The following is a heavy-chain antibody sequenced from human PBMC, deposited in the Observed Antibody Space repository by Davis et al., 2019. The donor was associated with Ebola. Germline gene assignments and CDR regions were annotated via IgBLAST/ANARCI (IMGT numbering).Heavy chain of an antibody. CDR3: VGATQWLAYDY. Sequence: GESLKISCAASGFSVSGNYMSWVRQAPGKGLEWVAVIYSGSSTEYIDSVRGRVTISRDNSKNTLYLQMNSLSVEDTAAYYCVGATQWLAYDYWGQGTLVTVSS. CDR2: IYSGSST. V-gene: IGHV3-53*01. CDR1: GFSVSGNY. D-gene: IGHD6-19*01. J-gene: IGHJ4*02.